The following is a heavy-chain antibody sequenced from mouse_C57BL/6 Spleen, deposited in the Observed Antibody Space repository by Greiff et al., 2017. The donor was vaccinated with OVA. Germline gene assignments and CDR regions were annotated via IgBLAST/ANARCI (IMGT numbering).Heavy chain of an antibody. J-gene: IGHJ1*03. CDR2: IWWDDDK. V-gene: IGHV8-8*01. CDR3: ARMRYSVSFWYFDV. D-gene: IGHD2-14*01. CDR1: GFSLSTFGMG. Sequence: QVTLKVSGPGILQPSQTLSLTCSFSGFSLSTFGMGVGWIRQPSGKGLEWLAHIWWDDDKYYNPARKSRLTISKYTSKNQVFLKIANVDTADTATYYCARMRYSVSFWYFDVWGTGTTVTVSS.